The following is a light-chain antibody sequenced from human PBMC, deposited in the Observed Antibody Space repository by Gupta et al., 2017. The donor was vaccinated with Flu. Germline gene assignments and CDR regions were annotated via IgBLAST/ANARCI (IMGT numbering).Light chain of an antibody. CDR3: AAWDDSLNVVV. CDR1: SSNIGSNT. Sequence: QSVLTQPPSASGTPGQRVTISCSGSSSNIGSNTVNWYQQLPGTAPKLFIYSNNQRPSGVPDRFSGSKSGTSASLAISGLQSEDEADYYCAAWDDSLNVVVFGGGTKLTVL. J-gene: IGLJ2*01. V-gene: IGLV1-44*01. CDR2: SNN.